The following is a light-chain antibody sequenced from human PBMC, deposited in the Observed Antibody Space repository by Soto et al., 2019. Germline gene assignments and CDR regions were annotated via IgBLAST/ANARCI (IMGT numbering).Light chain of an antibody. CDR1: QSVLYSSNNKNY. Sequence: DIVMTQSPDSLAVSLGERATINCKSSQSVLYSSNNKNYLAWYQQKPGQPPKLLIYWASTRESGVPDRFSGCGSGTDFTLTISSLQAEDVAVYYCQQYYSTSTWTFGQGTKVEIK. V-gene: IGKV4-1*01. CDR2: WAS. CDR3: QQYYSTSTWT. J-gene: IGKJ1*01.